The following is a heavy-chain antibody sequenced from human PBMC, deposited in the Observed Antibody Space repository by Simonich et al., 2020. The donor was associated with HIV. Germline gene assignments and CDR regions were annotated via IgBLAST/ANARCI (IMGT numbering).Heavy chain of an antibody. J-gene: IGHJ4*02. CDR3: AKGYSSGWPILNFDY. Sequence: EVQLLESGGGLVQPGGSLRLSCAASGFTFSNYAMSWVRQAPGKGVEWVSSISISVGTTNYADSVKGRFTISRDNSKNMLYLQMNSLRAEDTAVYYCAKGYSSGWPILNFDYWGQGSLVTVSS. CDR1: GFTFSNYA. V-gene: IGHV3-23*01. D-gene: IGHD6-19*01. CDR2: ISISVGTT.